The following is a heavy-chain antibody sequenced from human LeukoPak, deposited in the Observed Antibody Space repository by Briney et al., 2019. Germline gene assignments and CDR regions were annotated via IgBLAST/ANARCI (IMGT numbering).Heavy chain of an antibody. D-gene: IGHD3-3*01. Sequence: SETLSLTCTVSGGSISSYYWSWIRQPPGKGLEWIGHIYYSGSTNYNPSLKSRVTISVDTSKNQFSLKLSSVTAADTAVYYCARSGGYDFWSGYYYYYMDVWGKGTTVTVSS. CDR1: GGSISSYY. CDR3: ARSGGYDFWSGYYYYYMDV. CDR2: IYYSGST. V-gene: IGHV4-59*01. J-gene: IGHJ6*03.